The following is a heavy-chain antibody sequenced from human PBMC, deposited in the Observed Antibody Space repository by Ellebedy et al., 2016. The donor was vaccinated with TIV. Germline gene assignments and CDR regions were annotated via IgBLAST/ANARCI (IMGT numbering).Heavy chain of an antibody. CDR1: GYSFTSYW. Sequence: GESLKISCKGSGYSFTSYWIGWVRQMPGKGLEWMGIIYPGDSDTRYSPSFQGQVTISADKSISTAYLQWSSLKASDTAMYYCARHPPHYYDSSGGDFDYWGQGTLVTVSS. J-gene: IGHJ4*02. V-gene: IGHV5-51*01. CDR2: IYPGDSDT. CDR3: ARHPPHYYDSSGGDFDY. D-gene: IGHD3-22*01.